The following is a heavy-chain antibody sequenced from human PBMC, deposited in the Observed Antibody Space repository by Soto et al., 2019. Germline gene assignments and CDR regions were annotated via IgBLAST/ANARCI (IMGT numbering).Heavy chain of an antibody. J-gene: IGHJ6*02. D-gene: IGHD3-10*01. V-gene: IGHV3-30*02. Sequence: QEQLVESGGGVVQPGGSLRLSCAASGFTFSSYIMHWVRQASDKGLEWVALIAYDGSKEFYGDSVQGRFTISRDNSKNTLYLQMNSLKADDTAVHYCAKDRGYFAAGAHGMDVWGQGTTVTVAS. CDR3: AKDRGYFAAGAHGMDV. CDR1: GFTFSSYI. CDR2: IAYDGSKE.